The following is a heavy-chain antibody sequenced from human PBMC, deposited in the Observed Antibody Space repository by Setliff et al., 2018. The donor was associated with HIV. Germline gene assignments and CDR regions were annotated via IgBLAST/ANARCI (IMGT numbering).Heavy chain of an antibody. V-gene: IGHV4-38-2*01. Sequence: SETLSLTCDVSGLSISSGYYWGWIRQPPGKGLEWIGDIFYSGSTNCNPSLKSRVTISVDTSKNQFSLKLSSVTAADTAVYYCARLTPYPNYYDSSGYFDCWGQGTLVTVSS. D-gene: IGHD3-22*01. J-gene: IGHJ4*02. CDR2: IFYSGST. CDR3: ARLTPYPNYYDSSGYFDC. CDR1: GLSISSGYY.